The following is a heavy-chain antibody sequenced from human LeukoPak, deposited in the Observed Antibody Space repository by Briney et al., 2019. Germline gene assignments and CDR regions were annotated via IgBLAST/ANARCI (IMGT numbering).Heavy chain of an antibody. CDR2: INHSGAT. CDR3: ARYSSGWYYFDY. CDR1: GGSFSGYY. D-gene: IGHD6-19*01. Sequence: SETLSLTCGVYGGSFSGYYWSWVRQPPGKGLEWMGEINHSGATNYNPSLKSRVTISVDTSKNQFSLKLSSVTAADTAVYYCARYSSGWYYFDYWGQGTLVTVSS. V-gene: IGHV4-34*01. J-gene: IGHJ4*02.